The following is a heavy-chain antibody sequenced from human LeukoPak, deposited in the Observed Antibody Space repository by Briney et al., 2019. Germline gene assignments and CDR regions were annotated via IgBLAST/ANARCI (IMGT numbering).Heavy chain of an antibody. D-gene: IGHD1-26*01. CDR1: GGSISSSTYY. CDR2: IYYSGST. CDR3: ARPIVGATNWFDP. V-gene: IGHV4-39*01. Sequence: SETLSLTCTVSGGSISSSTYYWGWIRQPPGKGLEWIGNIYYSGSTYYNPSLKSRVTISVDTSKNQFSLKLSSVTAADTAVYYCARPIVGATNWFDPWGQGTLVTVPS. J-gene: IGHJ5*02.